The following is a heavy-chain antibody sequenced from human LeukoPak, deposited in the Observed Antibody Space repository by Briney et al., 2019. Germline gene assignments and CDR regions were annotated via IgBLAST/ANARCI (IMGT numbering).Heavy chain of an antibody. D-gene: IGHD2-2*01. Sequence: PSETLSLTCTVSGGSITTTDSYWAWIRQPPGKGLEWIGSIYYDGSTYYSPSLKSRVTMSVDTSKNQFSLKLSSVTAADTAVYYCARVARGYFGVVVPAHDQAGADWFDPWGQGTLVTVSS. J-gene: IGHJ5*02. CDR2: IYYDGST. V-gene: IGHV4-39*01. CDR3: ARVARGYFGVVVPAHDQAGADWFDP. CDR1: GGSITTTDSY.